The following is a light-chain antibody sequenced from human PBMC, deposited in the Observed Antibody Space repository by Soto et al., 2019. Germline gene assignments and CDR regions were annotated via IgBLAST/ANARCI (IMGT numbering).Light chain of an antibody. CDR2: DAS. CDR1: ESIYISF. CDR3: QQRSNWLT. Sequence: EIVLTQSPGTLSLSPGERATLSCRTSESIYISFLAWYQQKPGLGPRLLIYDASHRAIGIPARFSGSGSGTDFTLTISNLEPEDFAVYYCQQRSNWLTFGGGTKVEIK. J-gene: IGKJ4*01. V-gene: IGKV3D-20*02.